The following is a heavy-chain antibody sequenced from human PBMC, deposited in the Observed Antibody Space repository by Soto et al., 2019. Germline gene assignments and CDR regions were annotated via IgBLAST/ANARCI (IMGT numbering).Heavy chain of an antibody. CDR1: GGSISSYY. CDR3: ARGHDPPVRGEDYYYYYGMDV. CDR2: IYYSGST. J-gene: IGHJ6*02. V-gene: IGHV4-59*01. Sequence: KSLSLTCTVSGGSISSYYWSGIRQPPGKGLEWIGYIYYSGSTNYNPSLKSRVTISVDTSKNQFSLKLSYVTAADTAVYYCARGHDPPVRGEDYYYYYGMDVWGQGTTLTVSS. D-gene: IGHD3-10*01.